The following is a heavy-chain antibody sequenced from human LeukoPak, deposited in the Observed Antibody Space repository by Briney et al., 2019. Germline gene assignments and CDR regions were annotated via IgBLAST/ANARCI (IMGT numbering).Heavy chain of an antibody. CDR1: GYTFTSYG. D-gene: IGHD3-9*01. CDR3: ARDYGMYYDILTGSLVY. CDR2: ISAYNGNT. V-gene: IGHV1-18*01. J-gene: IGHJ4*02. Sequence: ASVKVSCKASGYTFTSYGISWVRQAPGQGLEWMGWISAYNGNTNYAQKLQGRVTMTTDTSTSTAYMELRSLRSDDTAVYYCARDYGMYYDILTGSLVYWGQGTLVTVSS.